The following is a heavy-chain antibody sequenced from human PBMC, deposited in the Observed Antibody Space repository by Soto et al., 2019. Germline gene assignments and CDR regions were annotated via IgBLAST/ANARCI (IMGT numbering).Heavy chain of an antibody. CDR1: GFTFSSYG. J-gene: IGHJ6*02. D-gene: IGHD2-15*01. Sequence: GGSLRLSCAASGFTFSSYGMHWVRQAPGKGLEWVAVISYDGSNKYYADSVKGRFTISRDNSKNTLYLQMNSLRAEDTAVYYCAKYGGYCSGGSCPYGMDVWGQGTTVTVSS. CDR3: AKYGGYCSGGSCPYGMDV. V-gene: IGHV3-30*18. CDR2: ISYDGSNK.